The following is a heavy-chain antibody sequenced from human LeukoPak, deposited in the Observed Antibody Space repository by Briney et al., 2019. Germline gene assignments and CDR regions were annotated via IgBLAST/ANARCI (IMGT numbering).Heavy chain of an antibody. D-gene: IGHD3-10*01. CDR3: ATDTQAGQRYYYYYYGMDV. J-gene: IGHJ6*02. V-gene: IGHV1-24*01. CDR2: FDPEDGET. CDR1: GYTLTDLS. Sequence: ASVKVSCKVSGYTLTDLSMHWVRQAPGKGLEWMGGFDPEDGETIYAQKFQGRVTMTEDTSTDTAYMELSSLRSEDTAVYYCATDTQAGQRYYYYYYGMDVWGQGTTVTVSS.